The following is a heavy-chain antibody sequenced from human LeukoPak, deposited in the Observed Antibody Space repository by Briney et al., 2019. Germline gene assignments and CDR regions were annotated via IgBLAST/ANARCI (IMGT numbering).Heavy chain of an antibody. CDR3: ARRGDGYGHFDF. J-gene: IGHJ4*02. CDR2: IYHSGTT. CDR1: GGSISSSNW. D-gene: IGHD5-24*01. Sequence: SGTLSLTCAVSGGSISSSNWWSWVRQPPGKGLEWIGAIYHSGTTTYNPSLKSRVTISVDKSKNQFSLKLSSVTAADTAVYYCARRGDGYGHFDFWGQGTLVTVSS. V-gene: IGHV4-4*02.